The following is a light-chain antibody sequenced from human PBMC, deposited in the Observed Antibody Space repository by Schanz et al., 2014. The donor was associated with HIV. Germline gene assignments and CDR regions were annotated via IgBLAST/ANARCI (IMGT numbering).Light chain of an antibody. CDR1: QSISGW. Sequence: DIQMTQSPSTLSGSVGDRVTITCRASQSISGWLAWYQQKAGKAPKSLIYAASSLQSGVPSKFSGSGSGTDFTLTISSLQPEDFATYYCQAYNHLFGPGTKVDVK. CDR2: AAS. J-gene: IGKJ3*01. CDR3: QAYNHL. V-gene: IGKV1-5*01.